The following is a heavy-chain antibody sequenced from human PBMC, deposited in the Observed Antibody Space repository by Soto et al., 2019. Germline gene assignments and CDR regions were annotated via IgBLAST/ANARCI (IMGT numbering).Heavy chain of an antibody. Sequence: SETLSLTCTVSGGSISSYYWSWIRQPPGKGLEWIGYIYYSGSTNYNPSLKSRVTISVDTSKNQFSLKLSSVTAADTAVYYCARELIYLGYYYDPWGQGTLVTVSS. CDR2: IYYSGST. D-gene: IGHD3-22*01. CDR1: GGSISSYY. J-gene: IGHJ4*02. V-gene: IGHV4-59*01. CDR3: ARELIYLGYYYDP.